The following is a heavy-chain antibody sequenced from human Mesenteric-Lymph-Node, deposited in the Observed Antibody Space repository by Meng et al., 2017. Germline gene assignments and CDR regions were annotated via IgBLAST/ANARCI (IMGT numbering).Heavy chain of an antibody. Sequence: GESLKISCAASGFIFSSYSMNWVRQAPGKGLEWVSSISSSSSYIYYADSVKGRFTISRDNAKNSLSLQMNSLRAEDTAVYYCARDLGIVATMGYYYYGMDVWGQGTTVTVSS. J-gene: IGHJ6*02. CDR2: ISSSSSYI. V-gene: IGHV3-21*01. CDR3: ARDLGIVATMGYYYYGMDV. CDR1: GFIFSSYS. D-gene: IGHD5-12*01.